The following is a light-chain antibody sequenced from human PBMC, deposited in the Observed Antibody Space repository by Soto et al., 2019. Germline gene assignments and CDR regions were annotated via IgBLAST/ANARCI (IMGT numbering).Light chain of an antibody. CDR3: QQYNNWPWT. J-gene: IGKJ1*01. V-gene: IGKV3-15*01. CDR2: GAS. Sequence: EIVLTQSPGILSLSPVERASLSCGASQSISSSFLAWYQQKPGQAPRLLIYGASKRATGFPARFSGSGSGTDFTLTISSLQSEDFAVYYCQQYNNWPWTFGQGTKVDIK. CDR1: QSISSS.